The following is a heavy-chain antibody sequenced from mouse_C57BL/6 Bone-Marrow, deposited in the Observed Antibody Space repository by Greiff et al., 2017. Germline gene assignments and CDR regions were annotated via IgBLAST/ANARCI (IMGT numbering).Heavy chain of an antibody. CDR3: TTYYYGYYFDY. J-gene: IGHJ2*01. V-gene: IGHV14-4*01. CDR2: IDPENGDT. CDR1: GFNIKDDY. D-gene: IGHD1-1*01. Sequence: EVQLQQSGAELVRPGASVKLSCTASGFNIKDDYMHWVKQRPEQGLEWIGWIDPENGDTEYASKFQGKATITVDTSSNTAYLQLSSLTSEDTAVYYCTTYYYGYYFDYWGQGTTLTVSS.